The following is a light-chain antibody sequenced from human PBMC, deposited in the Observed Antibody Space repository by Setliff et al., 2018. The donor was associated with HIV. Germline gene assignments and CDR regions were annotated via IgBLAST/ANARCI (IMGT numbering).Light chain of an antibody. V-gene: IGLV2-14*03. Sequence: QSALTQPASVSGSPGQSITISCTGTSSDIGGYNYVSWYRQHPGKAPKLMIYDVSNRPSGVSIRFSASKSGSTASLTISGLQPEDEADYYCCSYAGSYTYVFGTGTKVTVL. CDR1: SSDIGGYNY. CDR2: DVS. CDR3: CSYAGSYTYV. J-gene: IGLJ1*01.